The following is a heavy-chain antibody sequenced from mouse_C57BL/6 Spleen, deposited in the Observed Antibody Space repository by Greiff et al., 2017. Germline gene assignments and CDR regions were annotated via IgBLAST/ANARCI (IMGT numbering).Heavy chain of an antibody. CDR1: GFTFSSYA. J-gene: IGHJ3*01. CDR3: AREGYDYGEKAY. CDR2: ISDGGSYT. V-gene: IGHV5-4*01. D-gene: IGHD2-4*01. Sequence: EVQGVESGGGLVKPGGSLKLSCAASGFTFSSYAMSWVRQTPEKRLEWVATISDGGSYTYYPDNVKGRFTISRDNAKNNLYLQMSHLKSEDTAMYYCAREGYDYGEKAYWGQGTLVTVSA.